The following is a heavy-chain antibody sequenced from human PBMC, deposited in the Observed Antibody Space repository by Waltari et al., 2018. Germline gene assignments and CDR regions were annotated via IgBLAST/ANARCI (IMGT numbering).Heavy chain of an antibody. CDR2: INPNSGGT. J-gene: IGHJ4*02. CDR1: GYTFTGYY. CDR3: ATATGYSSSWYPV. Sequence: QVQLVQSGAEVKKPGASVKVSCKASGYTFTGYYMHWVRQAPGQGLEWMGWINPNSGGTNYAKKLQGRVTMTRDTSISTAYMELSRLRSDDPAVYYCATATGYSSSWYPVWGQGTLVTVSS. V-gene: IGHV1-2*02. D-gene: IGHD6-13*01.